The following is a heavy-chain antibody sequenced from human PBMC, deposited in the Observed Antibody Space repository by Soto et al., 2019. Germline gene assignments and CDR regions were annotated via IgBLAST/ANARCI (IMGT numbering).Heavy chain of an antibody. CDR3: AKVLTWDYGPDYYYYGMDV. J-gene: IGHJ6*02. CDR2: TSGSGGST. D-gene: IGHD4-17*01. CDR1: GFTFSSCA. Sequence: PGGSLRLSCAASGFTFSSCAMSWVRQAPGKGLEWVSATSGSGGSTYYADSVKGRFTVSRDNSKNTLYLQMNSLRAEDTAVYYCAKVLTWDYGPDYYYYGMDVWGQGTTVTVSS. V-gene: IGHV3-23*01.